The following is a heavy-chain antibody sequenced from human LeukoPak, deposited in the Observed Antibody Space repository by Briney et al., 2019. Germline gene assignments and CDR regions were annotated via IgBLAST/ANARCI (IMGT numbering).Heavy chain of an antibody. V-gene: IGHV1-69*04. J-gene: IGHJ4*02. Sequence: SVKVSCKASGGTFSSYAISWVRQAPGQGLEWMGRIIPILGIANYAQKFQGRVTITADKSTSTAYMELSSLRSEDTAVYYCARDDPRGRYDYWGQETLVTVSS. CDR3: ARDDPRGRYDY. CDR1: GGTFSSYA. CDR2: IIPILGIA. D-gene: IGHD3-10*01.